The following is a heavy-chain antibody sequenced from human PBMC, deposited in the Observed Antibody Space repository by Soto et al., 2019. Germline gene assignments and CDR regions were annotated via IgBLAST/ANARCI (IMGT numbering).Heavy chain of an antibody. CDR1: GFTFSSYA. CDR2: ISGSGGST. CDR3: AKDYPSDRFLEWLGTALSGEYYFDY. V-gene: IGHV3-23*01. Sequence: EVQLLESGGGLVQPGGSLRLSCAASGFTFSSYAMSWVRQAPGKGLEWVSAISGSGGSTYYADSVKGRFTISRDNSKNTLYLQMNSLRAEDTAVYYCAKDYPSDRFLEWLGTALSGEYYFDYWGQGTLVTVSS. D-gene: IGHD3-3*01. J-gene: IGHJ4*02.